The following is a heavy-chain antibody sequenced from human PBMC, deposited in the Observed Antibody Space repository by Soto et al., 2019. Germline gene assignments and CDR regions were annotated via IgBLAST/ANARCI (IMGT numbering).Heavy chain of an antibody. CDR2: MNPNSGNT. Sequence: ASVKVSCKASGYTFTNYDINWVRQATGQGLEWMGWMNPNSGNTGYAQKFQGRVTMTRNTSMSTASMELSSLRSEDTAVYYCVRGPMSCTSSSCPYFFDYWAQGTLVTVSS. CDR1: GYTFTNYD. D-gene: IGHD2-2*01. J-gene: IGHJ4*02. CDR3: VRGPMSCTSSSCPYFFDY. V-gene: IGHV1-8*01.